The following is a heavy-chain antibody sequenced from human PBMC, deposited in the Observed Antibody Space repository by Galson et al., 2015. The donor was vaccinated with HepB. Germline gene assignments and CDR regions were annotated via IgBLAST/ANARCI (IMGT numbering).Heavy chain of an antibody. CDR1: GFAFDTHA. J-gene: IGHJ5*01. CDR2: ISGNGDST. D-gene: IGHD5-18*01. V-gene: IGHV3-23*01. Sequence: SLRLPCAASGFAFDTHAMSWVRQAPGRWLEWISGISGNGDSTFYADSVKGRFTVSKDNSNNMLYLQMNSLRAEDAGLYFCAKGYGLFDSWGQGILVTVSS. CDR3: AKGYGLFDS.